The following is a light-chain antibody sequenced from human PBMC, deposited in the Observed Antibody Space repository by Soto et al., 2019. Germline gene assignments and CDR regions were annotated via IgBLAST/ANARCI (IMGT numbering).Light chain of an antibody. J-gene: IGKJ1*01. CDR2: GAS. V-gene: IGKV3-20*01. CDR1: QSISSNY. Sequence: NVLTQSPGTLSLSPGEGATLSCRASQSISSNYLAWYHQKPGQAPRLLIYGASSRATDIPDRFRGSGSGRDFVLNISSLQSEDFAVYYCQQYNNWPWTFGQGTKVDIK. CDR3: QQYNNWPWT.